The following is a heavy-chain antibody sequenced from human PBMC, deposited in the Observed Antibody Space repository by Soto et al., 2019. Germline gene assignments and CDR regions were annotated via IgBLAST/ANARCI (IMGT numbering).Heavy chain of an antibody. CDR3: ILAGPKIGLRGDQMDV. Sequence: GGSLRLSCAASGFTVSSNYMSWVRQAPGKGLEWVSVIYSGGSTYYADSVTGRFTISRDNSNNTLYLQMNSLRAEDTAVYYGILAGPKIGLRGDQMDVGGQGTTVTVPS. V-gene: IGHV3-53*01. D-gene: IGHD6-13*01. J-gene: IGHJ6*02. CDR2: IYSGGST. CDR1: GFTVSSNY.